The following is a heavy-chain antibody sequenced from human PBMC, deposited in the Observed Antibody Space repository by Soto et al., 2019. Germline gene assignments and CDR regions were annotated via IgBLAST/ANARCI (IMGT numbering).Heavy chain of an antibody. CDR3: ERGHVFGGNSDAFDV. V-gene: IGHV1-69*12. Sequence: QVQLVQSGAEVKKPGSSVKVSWKASGGSFRREAINWGRQAPGQGPEGIGGILPFFCTADYAQKFQGRVTLTADVSTTTVYMKLRSVRFEDTAVSYCERGHVFGGNSDAFDVWGQGTMVIVSS. D-gene: IGHD2-15*01. CDR1: GGSFRREA. CDR2: ILPFFCTA. J-gene: IGHJ3*01.